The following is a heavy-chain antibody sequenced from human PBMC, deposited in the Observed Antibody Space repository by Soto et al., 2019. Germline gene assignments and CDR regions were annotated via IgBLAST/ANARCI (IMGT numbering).Heavy chain of an antibody. Sequence: GGSLRLSCVASGFTFASYGMHWVRQAPGKGLEWVAVIWYDGNNKNYADSVKGRFTISTDNSKNTLYLQINSPRAEDTAVYYCAREVHTAMAPSFEYWGQGTPGTVSS. CDR2: IWYDGNNK. CDR3: AREVHTAMAPSFEY. D-gene: IGHD5-18*01. J-gene: IGHJ4*02. V-gene: IGHV3-33*01. CDR1: GFTFASYG.